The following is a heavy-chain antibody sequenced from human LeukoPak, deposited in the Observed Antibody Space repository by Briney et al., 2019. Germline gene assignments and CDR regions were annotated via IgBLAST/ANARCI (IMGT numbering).Heavy chain of an antibody. CDR2: IYYSGLT. J-gene: IGHJ4*02. CDR1: GGSISSSSSY. Sequence: SETLSLTCTVSGGSISSSSSYRGWVRQPPGKGPEWIGSIYYSGLTYDNPSLKSRVSISVDPSKNHFSLKVTSVTAADTAVYYCASGTFDDYGDYDRGDYFDHWGQGTLVTVSS. CDR3: ASGTFDDYGDYDRGDYFDH. D-gene: IGHD4-17*01. V-gene: IGHV4-39*02.